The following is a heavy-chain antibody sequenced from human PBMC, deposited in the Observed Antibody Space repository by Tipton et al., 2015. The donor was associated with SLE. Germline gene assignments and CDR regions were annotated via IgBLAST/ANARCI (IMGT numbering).Heavy chain of an antibody. CDR3: ARGGGELAFDI. D-gene: IGHD1-26*01. V-gene: IGHV1-69*06. CDR1: GFTFSSYA. Sequence: SCAASGFTFSSYAISWVRQAPGQGLEWMGGIIPIFGTANYAQKFQGRVTITADKSTSTAYMELSSLRSEDTAVYYCARGGGELAFDIWGQGTMVTVSS. CDR2: IIPIFGTA. J-gene: IGHJ3*02.